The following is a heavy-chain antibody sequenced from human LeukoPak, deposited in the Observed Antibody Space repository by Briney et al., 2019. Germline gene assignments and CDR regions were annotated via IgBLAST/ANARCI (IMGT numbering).Heavy chain of an antibody. CDR3: AKDYLVEAQRVYYFDY. D-gene: IGHD1-26*01. CDR2: IRYDESKE. Sequence: PGGSLRLSCAASGDTFSSYGMHWVRQAPGKGLEWVAFIRYDESKEYYADSVKGRFSISRDNSKNTLYLQMNSLRLEDTAVYHCAKDYLVEAQRVYYFDYWGQGTLVTVSS. CDR1: GDTFSSYG. V-gene: IGHV3-30*02. J-gene: IGHJ4*02.